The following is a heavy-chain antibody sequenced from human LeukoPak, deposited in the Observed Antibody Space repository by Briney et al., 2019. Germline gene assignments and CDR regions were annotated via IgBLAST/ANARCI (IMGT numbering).Heavy chain of an antibody. Sequence: QPGGSLRLSCAASGFTFSSYVMHWVRQAPGKGLEWVAFIRYDGSNKYYADSVKGRFTISRDNSKNTLYLQMNSLRAEDTAVYYCAKDLPPAAIPPRPAFDIWGQGTMVTVSS. CDR3: AKDLPPAAIPPRPAFDI. V-gene: IGHV3-30*02. CDR1: GFTFSSYV. J-gene: IGHJ3*02. CDR2: IRYDGSNK. D-gene: IGHD2-2*01.